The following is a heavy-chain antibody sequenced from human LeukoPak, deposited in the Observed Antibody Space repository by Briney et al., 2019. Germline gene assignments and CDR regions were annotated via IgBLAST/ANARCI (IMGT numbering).Heavy chain of an antibody. CDR2: ITAGNGNT. Sequence: ASVTVSCKASGYTFNRYGIGWVRQAPRQGLEWMGWITAGNGNTNYAQKVQGRVTMTTDTSTSTAYMELRSLRSDDTAVYFCARDLARGYSYGYNAFDIWGQGTMVTVSS. CDR3: ARDLARGYSYGYNAFDI. D-gene: IGHD5-18*01. J-gene: IGHJ3*02. V-gene: IGHV1-18*01. CDR1: GYTFNRYG.